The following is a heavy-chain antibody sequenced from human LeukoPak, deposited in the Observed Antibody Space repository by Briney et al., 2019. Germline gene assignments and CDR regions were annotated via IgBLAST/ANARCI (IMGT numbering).Heavy chain of an antibody. CDR2: IYTSGST. V-gene: IGHV4-4*07. CDR1: GGSISSYY. D-gene: IGHD3-10*01. J-gene: IGHJ3*02. Sequence: SETLSLTCTVSGGSISSYYWSWIRQPAGKGLEWIGRIYTSGSTNYNPSLKSRVTMSVDASKNQFSLKLSSVTAADTAVYYCXXXXXARRLIWFGELSGGDAFDIWGQGTMVTVSS. CDR3: XXXXXARRLIWFGELSGGDAFDI.